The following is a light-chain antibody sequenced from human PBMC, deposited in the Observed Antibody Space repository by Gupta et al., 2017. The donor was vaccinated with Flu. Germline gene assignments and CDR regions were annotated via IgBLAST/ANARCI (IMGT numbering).Light chain of an antibody. Sequence: QSVLTQPPPVSAAPGQKVTISCSGSSSNIGNNYVSWYQQLPGTAPKLLIYENNKRPSGIPDRFSGSKSGTSATLGITGLQTGDEADYYCGTWDSSRSAVVFGGGTKLTVL. CDR1: SSNIGNNY. V-gene: IGLV1-51*02. CDR3: GTWDSSRSAVV. CDR2: ENN. J-gene: IGLJ2*01.